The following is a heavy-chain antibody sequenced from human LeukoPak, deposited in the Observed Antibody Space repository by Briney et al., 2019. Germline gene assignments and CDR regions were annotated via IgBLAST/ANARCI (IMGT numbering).Heavy chain of an antibody. J-gene: IGHJ4*02. CDR3: ARGAGYDYVRGSYRSIDY. Sequence: GGSLRLSCAAFGFTFDDYGMTWVRQAPGKGLKWVSNINWNGGSTGYADSVKGRFTISRDNAKKSLYLQMNSLGAEDTALYYCARGAGYDYVRGSYRSIDYWGQGTLVTVSS. V-gene: IGHV3-20*04. D-gene: IGHD3-16*02. CDR2: INWNGGST. CDR1: GFTFDDYG.